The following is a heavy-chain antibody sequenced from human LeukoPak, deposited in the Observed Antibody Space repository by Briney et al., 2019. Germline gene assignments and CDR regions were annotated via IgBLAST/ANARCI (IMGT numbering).Heavy chain of an antibody. CDR1: GGSISSSDYF. D-gene: IGHD6-13*01. V-gene: IGHV4-39*01. Sequence: PSETLSLTCTVSGGSISSSDYFWGWIRQPPGKGLEWIASIYYSGTTHYNPSLKSRVTMSVDTSKNQFSLKLSSMTAADTAVYYCARQGFALYSSSWFRPADAFDIWGQGTMVTVSS. J-gene: IGHJ3*02. CDR2: IYYSGTT. CDR3: ARQGFALYSSSWFRPADAFDI.